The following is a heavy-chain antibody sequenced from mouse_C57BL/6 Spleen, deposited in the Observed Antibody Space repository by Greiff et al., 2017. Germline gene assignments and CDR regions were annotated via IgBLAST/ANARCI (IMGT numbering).Heavy chain of an antibody. J-gene: IGHJ4*01. CDR1: GYTFTSYW. V-gene: IGHV1-5*01. Sequence: VQLQQSGTVLARPGASVKMSCKTSGYTFTSYWMHWVKQRPGQGLEWIGAFYPGNSDTSYNQKFKGKAKLTAVTSASTAYMELSSLTNEGSAVYYCTRGGYDYYAMDYWGQGTSVTVSS. D-gene: IGHD2-2*01. CDR2: FYPGNSDT. CDR3: TRGGYDYYAMDY.